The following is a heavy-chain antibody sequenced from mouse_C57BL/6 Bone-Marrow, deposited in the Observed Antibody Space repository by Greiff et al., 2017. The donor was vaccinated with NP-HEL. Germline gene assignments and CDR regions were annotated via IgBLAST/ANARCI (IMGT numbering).Heavy chain of an antibody. Sequence: EVQRVESGGGLVKPGGSLKLSCAASGFTFSSYTMSWVRQTPEKRLEWVATISGGGGNTYYPDSVKGRFTISRDNAKNTLYLQMSSLRSEDTALYYCASTWFAYWGQGTLVTVSA. CDR1: GFTFSSYT. J-gene: IGHJ3*01. CDR2: ISGGGGNT. CDR3: ASTWFAY. V-gene: IGHV5-9*01.